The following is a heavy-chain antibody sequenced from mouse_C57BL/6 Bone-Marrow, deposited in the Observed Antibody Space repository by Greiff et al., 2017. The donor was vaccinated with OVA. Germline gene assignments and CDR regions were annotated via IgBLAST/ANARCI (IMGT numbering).Heavy chain of an antibody. Sequence: EVQLQQSGPELVKPGASVKIPCKASGYTFTDYNMDWVKQSHGKSLEWIGDINPNNGGTIYNQKFKGKATLTVDKSSSTAYMELRSLTSEDTAVYYCARGDYYYGSSYPWYFDVWGTGTTVTVSS. D-gene: IGHD1-1*01. CDR2: INPNNGGT. V-gene: IGHV1-18*01. CDR3: ARGDYYYGSSYPWYFDV. CDR1: GYTFTDYN. J-gene: IGHJ1*03.